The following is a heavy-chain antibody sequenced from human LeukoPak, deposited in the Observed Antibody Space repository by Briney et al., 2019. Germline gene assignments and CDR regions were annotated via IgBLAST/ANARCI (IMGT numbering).Heavy chain of an antibody. CDR3: ARGFESSTSFVSDFDF. CDR1: GYTFTTYG. J-gene: IGHJ4*02. D-gene: IGHD6-13*01. CDR2: IIPTLSIT. V-gene: IGHV1-69*04. Sequence: GASVKVSCKASGYTFTTYGVSWVRQAPGQGLEWMGRIIPTLSITNYAQKFRGRVTITADKSTTTAYMELSSLRSEDTAVYFCARGFESSTSFVSDFDFWGQGSLVTVSS.